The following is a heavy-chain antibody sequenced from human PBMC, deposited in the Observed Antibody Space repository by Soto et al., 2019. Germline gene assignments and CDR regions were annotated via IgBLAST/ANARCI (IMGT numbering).Heavy chain of an antibody. CDR2: IWYDGSNK. D-gene: IGHD6-19*01. J-gene: IGHJ3*02. Sequence: GGSLRLSCAASGFTFSSYGMHWVRQAPGKGLEWVAVIWYDGSNKYYADSVKGRFTISRDNSKNTLYLQMNSLRAEDTAVYYCARDQGSIRDGWTTTAFDIWGQGTMVTVSS. CDR3: ARDQGSIRDGWTTTAFDI. V-gene: IGHV3-33*01. CDR1: GFTFSSYG.